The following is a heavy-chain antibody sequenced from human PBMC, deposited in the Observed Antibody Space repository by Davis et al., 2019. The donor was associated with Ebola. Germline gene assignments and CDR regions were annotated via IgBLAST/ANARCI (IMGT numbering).Heavy chain of an antibody. CDR2: IIPIFGTA. Sequence: SVKVSCKASGGTFSSYAISWVRQAPGQGLEWMGGIIPIFGTANYAQKFQGRVTITADESTSTAYMELSSLRSDDTAVYYCARDGLLNEGDCSSTSCIKIGGYFDYWGQGTLVTVSS. CDR3: ARDGLLNEGDCSSTSCIKIGGYFDY. J-gene: IGHJ4*02. V-gene: IGHV1-69*13. D-gene: IGHD2-2*01. CDR1: GGTFSSYA.